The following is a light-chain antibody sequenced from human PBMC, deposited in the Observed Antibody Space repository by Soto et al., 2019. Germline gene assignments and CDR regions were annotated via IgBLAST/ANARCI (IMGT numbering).Light chain of an antibody. CDR1: SSNIGNNA. CDR3: AAWDGSLNGWV. J-gene: IGLJ3*02. CDR2: YDD. V-gene: IGLV1-36*01. Sequence: QSVLTQPPSVSEAPRQRVTISCSGSSSNIGNNAVNWYQQLPGKAPKLLIYYDDLLPSGVSDRFSGSKSGTSASLAISGLQAEDEADYYCAAWDGSLNGWVFGGGTKLTV.